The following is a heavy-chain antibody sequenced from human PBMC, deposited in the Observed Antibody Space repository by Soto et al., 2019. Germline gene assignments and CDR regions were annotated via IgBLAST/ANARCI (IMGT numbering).Heavy chain of an antibody. V-gene: IGHV3-23*01. CDR3: AKGVGGYNFDY. J-gene: IGHJ4*02. Sequence: EVQLLKSGGGLVQPGGSLRLSCAASGFTFSSYAMSWVGQAPGKGLEWVSAISGSGGTTYYADSVKGRFTISRDNSKNTLYLHMNSLRDEDTALYYCAKGVGGYNFDYWGQGILVTVSS. CDR1: GFTFSSYA. D-gene: IGHD5-12*01. CDR2: ISGSGGTT.